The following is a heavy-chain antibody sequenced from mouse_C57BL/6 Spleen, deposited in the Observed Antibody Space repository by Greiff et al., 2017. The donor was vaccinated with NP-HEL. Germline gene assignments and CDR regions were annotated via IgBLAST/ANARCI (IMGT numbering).Heavy chain of an antibody. CDR3: AREGNDYFDY. J-gene: IGHJ2*01. CDR2: ISYDGSN. Sequence: EVQRVESGPGLVKPSQSLSLTCSVTGYSITSGYYWNWIRQFPGNKLEWMGYISYDGSNNYNPSLKNRISITRDTSKNQFFLKLNSVTTEDTATYYCAREGNDYFDYWGQGTTLTVSS. V-gene: IGHV3-6*01. CDR1: GYSITSGYY.